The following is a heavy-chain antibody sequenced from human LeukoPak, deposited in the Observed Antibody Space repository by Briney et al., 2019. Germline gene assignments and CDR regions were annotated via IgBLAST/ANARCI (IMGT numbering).Heavy chain of an antibody. J-gene: IGHJ6*03. V-gene: IGHV4-59*11. Sequence: NPSETLSLTCTVSGVSISSHYWSWIRQPPGKGLEWIGYIYYSGSTNYNPSLKSRVTISVGTSKNQFSMKLSSVTAADTAVYYCARVGLSYYYYYMDVWGKGTTVTVSS. CDR3: ARVGLSYYYYYMDV. CDR2: IYYSGST. CDR1: GVSISSHY.